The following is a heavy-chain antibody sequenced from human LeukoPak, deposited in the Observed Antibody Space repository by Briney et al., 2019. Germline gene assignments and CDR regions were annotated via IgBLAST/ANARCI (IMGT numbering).Heavy chain of an antibody. CDR1: GGSISSDY. D-gene: IGHD6-13*01. CDR2: ISYRGSP. V-gene: IGHV4-59*01. CDR3: ARGGPSSRYFDL. J-gene: IGHJ4*02. Sequence: SETLSLTCSVSGGSISSDYWSWIRPVPGKGLQWIAFISYRGSPDYNPSLKSRVTISIDTSKNQFSLKLTSVTAADTAVYYCARGGPSSRYFDLWGQGTLVTVSS.